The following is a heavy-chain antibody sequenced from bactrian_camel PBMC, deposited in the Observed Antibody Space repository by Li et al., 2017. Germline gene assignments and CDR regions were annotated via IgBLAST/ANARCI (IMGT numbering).Heavy chain of an antibody. D-gene: IGHD5*01. CDR1: GFTLDSYN. CDR3: AASGYCWGTTWANPSRYEL. CDR2: IYSKGDT. Sequence: VQLVESGGGLVQPGGSLRLSCAASGFTLDSYNMHWVRQAPGKGLEWLSTIYSKGDTVYGDSVKGRFTVSQDNAKNTLSLVMDNLKPEDTGTYYCAASGYCWGTTWANPSRYELWGQGTQVTVS. V-gene: IGHV3S6*01. J-gene: IGHJ4*01.